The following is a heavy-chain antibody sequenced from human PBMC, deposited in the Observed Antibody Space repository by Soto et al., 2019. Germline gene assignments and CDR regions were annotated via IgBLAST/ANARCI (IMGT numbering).Heavy chain of an antibody. CDR3: AKENGYSSSWFEFDY. CDR1: GFTFSSYA. D-gene: IGHD6-13*01. V-gene: IGHV3-23*01. CDR2: ISGSGGST. J-gene: IGHJ4*02. Sequence: EVQLLESGGGLVQPGGSLRLSCAASGFTFSSYAMSWVRQAPGKGLEWVSAISGSGGSTYYADSVKGRFTISRDNSKNTLYMQLNSLRAEDTAVYYCAKENGYSSSWFEFDYWGQGTLVTVSS.